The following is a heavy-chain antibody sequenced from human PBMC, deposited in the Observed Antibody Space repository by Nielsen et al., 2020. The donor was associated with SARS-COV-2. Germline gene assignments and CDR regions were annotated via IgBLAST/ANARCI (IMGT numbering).Heavy chain of an antibody. CDR1: GGSISSYY. CDR3: ARLSGYCDTSNCFAGDS. V-gene: IGHV4-59*12. Sequence: SETLSLTCTVSGGSISSYYWSWVRQPPGKGLEWIGQIYHGGSTNYSPSLKSRVTMSVDKSNNQFSLKLTSVTAADTAVYYCARLSGYCDTSNCFAGDSWGHGTSVTVPS. J-gene: IGHJ5*01. CDR2: IYHGGST. D-gene: IGHD2-15*01.